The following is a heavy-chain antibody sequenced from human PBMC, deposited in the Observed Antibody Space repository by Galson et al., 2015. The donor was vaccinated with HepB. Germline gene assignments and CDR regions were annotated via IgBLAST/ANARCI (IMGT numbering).Heavy chain of an antibody. CDR1: GFTFSSYG. V-gene: IGHV3-30*02. Sequence: SLRLSCAASGFTFSSYGMHWVRQAPGKGLEWVAFIRYDGSNKYYADSVKGRFTISRDNSKNTLYLQMNSLRAEDTAVYYCAKVYHGSTYSGSAEYFQHWGQGTLVTVSS. J-gene: IGHJ1*01. CDR2: IRYDGSNK. CDR3: AKVYHGSTYSGSAEYFQH. D-gene: IGHD2-2*02.